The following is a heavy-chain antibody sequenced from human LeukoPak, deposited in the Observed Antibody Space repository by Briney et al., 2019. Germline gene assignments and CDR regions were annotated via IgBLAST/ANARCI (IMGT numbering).Heavy chain of an antibody. J-gene: IGHJ4*02. CDR3: ARVGYCSGGSCYSWGYFDY. D-gene: IGHD2-15*01. CDR2: IYHSGST. V-gene: IGHV4-38-2*02. CDR1: GYSISSGYY. Sequence: KPSETLSLTCTVSGYSISSGYYWGWIRQPPGKGLEWIGSIYHSGSTYYNPSLKSRVTISVDTSKNQFSLKLSSVTAADTAVYYCARVGYCSGGSCYSWGYFDYWGQGTLVTVSS.